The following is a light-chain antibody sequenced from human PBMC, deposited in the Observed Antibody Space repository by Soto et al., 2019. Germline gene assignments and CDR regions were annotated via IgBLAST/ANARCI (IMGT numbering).Light chain of an antibody. CDR3: QQYYNTPYT. J-gene: IGKJ2*01. V-gene: IGKV4-1*01. CDR1: QNVLYRSSNKSY. Sequence: DIVMTQSPDFLAVSLGERATITCKSSQNVLYRSSNKSYLAWYQQRPGQPPRLLLYWASTRESGVPARFIVSGSETDFTRTISSLQAGDEAIYHCQQYYNTPYTFSQGTTLEIK. CDR2: WAS.